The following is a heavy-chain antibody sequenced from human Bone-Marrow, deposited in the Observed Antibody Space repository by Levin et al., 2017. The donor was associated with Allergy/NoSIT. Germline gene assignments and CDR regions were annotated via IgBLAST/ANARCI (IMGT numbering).Heavy chain of an antibody. J-gene: IGHJ4*02. CDR3: TRAADYSDIDY. CDR2: INYSGST. V-gene: IGHV4-34*01. Sequence: SETLSLTCAISGGSFSDYFWNWIRQSPGKGLEWIGDINYSGSTNYNPSLESRVTISVDTSKNQFSLKLNSVTAADTAVYYCTRAADYSDIDYWGQGTLVTVSS. D-gene: IGHD4-11*01. CDR1: GGSFSDYF.